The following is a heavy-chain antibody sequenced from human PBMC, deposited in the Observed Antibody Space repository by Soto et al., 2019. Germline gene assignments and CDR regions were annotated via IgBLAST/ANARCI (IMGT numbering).Heavy chain of an antibody. CDR3: AKDFGYYDFWSGHPELMDV. CDR2: ISGSGGST. Sequence: GGSLRLACAASGFTFSSYAMSWVRQAPGKGLEWVSAISGSGGSTYYADSVKGRFTISRDNSKNTLYLQMNSLRAEDTAVYYCAKDFGYYDFWSGHPELMDVWGKGTTVTVSS. D-gene: IGHD3-3*01. V-gene: IGHV3-23*01. J-gene: IGHJ6*03. CDR1: GFTFSSYA.